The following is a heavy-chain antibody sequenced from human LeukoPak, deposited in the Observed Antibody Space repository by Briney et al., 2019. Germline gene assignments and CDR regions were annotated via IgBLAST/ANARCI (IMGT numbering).Heavy chain of an antibody. J-gene: IGHJ4*02. CDR3: TREGPDSNGYSFDY. Sequence: AGGSLRLSCAVSGFTVSTNYLSWVRQAPGKGLEWVSIIYSGGTTYYADSVKGRFTISRDNPKNTLYLQMNSLRAEDTAVYYCTREGPDSNGYSFDYWGRGTLVTVSS. D-gene: IGHD3-22*01. V-gene: IGHV3-53*01. CDR1: GFTVSTNY. CDR2: IYSGGTT.